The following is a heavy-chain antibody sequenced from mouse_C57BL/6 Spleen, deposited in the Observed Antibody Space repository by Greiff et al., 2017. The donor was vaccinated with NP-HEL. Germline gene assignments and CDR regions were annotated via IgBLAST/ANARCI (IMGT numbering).Heavy chain of an antibody. Sequence: VQLQQSGAELARPGASVKLSCKASGYTFTSYGISWVKQRTGQGLEWIGEIYPRSGNTYYNEKFKGKATLTADKSSSTAYMELRSLTSEDSAVYFCALDSSGYVRFAYGGQGTLVTVSA. J-gene: IGHJ3*01. V-gene: IGHV1-81*01. D-gene: IGHD3-2*02. CDR1: GYTFTSYG. CDR3: ALDSSGYVRFAY. CDR2: IYPRSGNT.